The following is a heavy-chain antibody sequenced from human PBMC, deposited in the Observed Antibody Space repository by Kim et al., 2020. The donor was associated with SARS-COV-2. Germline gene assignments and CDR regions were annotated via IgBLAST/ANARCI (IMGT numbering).Heavy chain of an antibody. CDR3: AKVLRDPQAYYYYYGMDV. CDR2: ISGSGGST. Sequence: GGSLRLSCAASGFTFSSYAMSWVRQAPGKGLEWVSAISGSGGSTYYADSVKGRFTISRDNSKNTLYLQMNSLRAEDTAVYYCAKVLRDPQAYYYYYGMDVWGQGTTVTVSS. J-gene: IGHJ6*02. CDR1: GFTFSSYA. D-gene: IGHD3-3*01. V-gene: IGHV3-23*01.